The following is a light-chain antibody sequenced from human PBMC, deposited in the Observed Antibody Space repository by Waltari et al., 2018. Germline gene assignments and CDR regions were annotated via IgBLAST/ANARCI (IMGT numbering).Light chain of an antibody. CDR1: QDISTA. J-gene: IGKJ5*01. Sequence: AIQLTQSPSSLSASVGDRVTITCRASQDISTALAWYQQKSGEAPKLLIYDASTLGSWVPSRFSGSGTGTDFTLTISRLQPEDFSTYHCQQFHNYPPTFGQGTRLEIK. V-gene: IGKV1D-13*01. CDR3: QQFHNYPPT. CDR2: DAS.